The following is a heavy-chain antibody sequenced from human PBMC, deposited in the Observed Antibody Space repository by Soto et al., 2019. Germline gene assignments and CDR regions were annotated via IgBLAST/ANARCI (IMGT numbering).Heavy chain of an antibody. CDR3: PHRPAPGGVAKYWCAP. V-gene: IGHV2-5*01. D-gene: IGHD5-12*01. CDR2: IYWYYDK. J-gene: IGHJ5*02. Sequence: SVPTLLNPTQTLTLTCTFSGFSLSTSGVGVGWIRQPPGKALECLALIYWYYDKRYSPSLKSRLTITKNTPKNQVVFTRTNMDLVDTATFYCPHRPAPGGVAKYWCAPWGKGTRVTVPP. CDR1: GFSLSTSGVG.